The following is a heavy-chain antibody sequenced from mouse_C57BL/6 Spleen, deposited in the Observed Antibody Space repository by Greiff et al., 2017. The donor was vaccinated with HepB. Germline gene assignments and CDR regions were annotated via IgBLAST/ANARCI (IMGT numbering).Heavy chain of an antibody. Sequence: VQLQQSGAELARPGASVKMSCKASGYTFTSYTMHWVKQRPGQGLEWIGYINPSSGYTKYNQKFKDKATLTADKSSSTAYMQLSSLTSEVSAVYYCASHYYGSSNEFAYWGQGTLVTVSA. J-gene: IGHJ3*01. V-gene: IGHV1-4*01. CDR1: GYTFTSYT. CDR2: INPSSGYT. D-gene: IGHD1-1*01. CDR3: ASHYYGSSNEFAY.